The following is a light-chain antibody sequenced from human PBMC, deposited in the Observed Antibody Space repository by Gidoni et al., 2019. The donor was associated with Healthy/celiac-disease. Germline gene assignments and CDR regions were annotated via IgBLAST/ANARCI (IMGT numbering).Light chain of an antibody. Sequence: DIQMTQSPSTLSASVGDSFTITCRGSQSISSWLAWYQQKPGKAPKLLIYKASSLESGVPSRFSGSGSGTEFTLTISSLQPDDFATYYCQQYNSWWTFGQGTKVEIK. J-gene: IGKJ1*01. CDR2: KAS. CDR3: QQYNSWWT. V-gene: IGKV1-5*03. CDR1: QSISSW.